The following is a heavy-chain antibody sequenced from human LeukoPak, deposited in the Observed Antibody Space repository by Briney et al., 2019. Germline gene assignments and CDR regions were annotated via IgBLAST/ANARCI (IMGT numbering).Heavy chain of an antibody. J-gene: IGHJ3*02. V-gene: IGHV4-59*01. CDR2: IYYSGST. D-gene: IGHD1-1*01. Sequence: SETLSLTCTVSGGSISSYYWSWIRQPPGKGLEWIGYIYYSGSTNYNPSLKSRVTISVDTSKNQFSLKVSSVTAADTAVYYCARGGYNWNDDWAFDIWGQGTMVTVSS. CDR3: ARGGYNWNDDWAFDI. CDR1: GGSISSYY.